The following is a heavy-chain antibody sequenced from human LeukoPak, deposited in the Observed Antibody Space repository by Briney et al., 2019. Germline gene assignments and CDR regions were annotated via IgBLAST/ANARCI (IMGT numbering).Heavy chain of an antibody. D-gene: IGHD3-10*01. CDR2: ITWNSGST. CDR1: GFTFEDYA. J-gene: IGHJ4*02. CDR3: TGNYYGSGSYADFDY. V-gene: IGHV3-9*01. Sequence: GGSLRLSCVAFGFTFEDYAIHWVRQAPGKGLEWVSGITWNSGSTGYADSVKGRFTISRDDAKNSLYLQMDSLKTEDTAVYYCTGNYYGSGSYADFDYWGQGTLVTVSS.